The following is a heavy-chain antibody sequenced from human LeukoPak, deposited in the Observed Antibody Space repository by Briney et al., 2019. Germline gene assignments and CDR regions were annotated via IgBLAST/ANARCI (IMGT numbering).Heavy chain of an antibody. D-gene: IGHD4-17*01. CDR2: INPNSGGT. CDR3: AAGDGDYVHY. V-gene: IGHV1-2*02. Sequence: ASVKVSCKASGYTFTSYGISWVRQAPGQGLEWMGWINPNSGGTNYAQKFQGRVTMTRDTSISTAYMELSRLRSDDTAVYYCAAGDGDYVHYWGQGTLVTVSS. CDR1: GYTFTSYG. J-gene: IGHJ4*02.